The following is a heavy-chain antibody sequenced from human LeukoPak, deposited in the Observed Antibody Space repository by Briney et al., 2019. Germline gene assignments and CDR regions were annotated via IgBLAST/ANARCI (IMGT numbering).Heavy chain of an antibody. Sequence: GGSLRLSCVASGFTFSSYAMNWVRQAPGKGLEWVSGISGSGASTYYADSVKGRFTISRDNSKNTLYLQMNSLRAEDTAVYYCAKRGDGYNTYYFDYWGQGTLVTVSS. CDR3: AKRGDGYNTYYFDY. V-gene: IGHV3-23*01. J-gene: IGHJ4*02. CDR2: ISGSGAST. D-gene: IGHD5-24*01. CDR1: GFTFSSYA.